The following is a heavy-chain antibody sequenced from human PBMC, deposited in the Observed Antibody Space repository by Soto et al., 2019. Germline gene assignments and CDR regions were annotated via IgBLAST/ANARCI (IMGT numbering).Heavy chain of an antibody. V-gene: IGHV3-23*01. CDR2: IDASGKNT. Sequence: GGSLRLSCAASGFTFTTYAMTWVRQAPGKGLEWVSGIDASGKNTYYADSVRGRFTISRDNSRNTVYLQMTSLRAEDTAMYFCARNTYFDYWGQGTLVTVYS. CDR3: ARNTYFDY. CDR1: GFTFTTYA. J-gene: IGHJ4*02.